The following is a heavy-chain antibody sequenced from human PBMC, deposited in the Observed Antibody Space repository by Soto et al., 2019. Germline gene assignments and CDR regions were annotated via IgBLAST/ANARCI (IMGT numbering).Heavy chain of an antibody. CDR1: GFTFSTYW. V-gene: IGHV3-74*01. D-gene: IGHD3-22*01. CDR2: NKTDGTIT. Sequence: EVQLVESGGGLVQPGGSLRLSCAGTGFTFSTYWMHCVRQAPGKGLEWVSRNKTDGTITGYADSVKGRFTISRANAKNTLYLQMNSLRAEDTAVYYCARGGVIVVGLDVWGQGTTVTVSS. J-gene: IGHJ6*02. CDR3: ARGGVIVVGLDV.